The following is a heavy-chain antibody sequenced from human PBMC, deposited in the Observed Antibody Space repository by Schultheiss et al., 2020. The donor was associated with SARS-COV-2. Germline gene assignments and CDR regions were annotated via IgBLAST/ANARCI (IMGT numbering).Heavy chain of an antibody. Sequence: ASVKVSCKASGYTFTGYYMHWVRQAPGQGLEWMGWINPNSGGTNYAQKFQGRVTMTRDTSISTAYMELSRLRSEDTAVYYCARDQVTTNAFDIWGQGTTVTVSS. V-gene: IGHV1-2*02. CDR1: GYTFTGYY. J-gene: IGHJ3*02. CDR2: INPNSGGT. D-gene: IGHD4-17*01. CDR3: ARDQVTTNAFDI.